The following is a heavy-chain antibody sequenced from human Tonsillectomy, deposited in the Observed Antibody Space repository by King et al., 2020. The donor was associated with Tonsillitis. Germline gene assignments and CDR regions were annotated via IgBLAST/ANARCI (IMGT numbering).Heavy chain of an antibody. CDR2: INAGNGDT. J-gene: IGHJ4*02. D-gene: IGHD2-2*01. Sequence: QLVQSGAEVKKPGASVKVSCKASGYTFTSYAIHWVRQAPGQRLEWMGWINAGNGDTRYSQKFQGRVTITRDTSATTAYMELSSLRSQDTAVYYCAFGSRTSGFGYWGQGTLVTVSS. CDR3: AFGSRTSGFGY. V-gene: IGHV1-3*01. CDR1: GYTFTSYA.